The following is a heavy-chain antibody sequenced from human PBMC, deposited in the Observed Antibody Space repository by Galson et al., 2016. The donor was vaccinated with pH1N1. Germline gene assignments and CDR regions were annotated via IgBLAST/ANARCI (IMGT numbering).Heavy chain of an antibody. CDR1: GFPFSHYY. V-gene: IGHV3-11*01. J-gene: IGHJ3*01. CDR3: SRDHFGWAFDV. Sequence: SLRLSCAASGFPFSHYYMGWIRQAPGKGLEWISYISGSDTTIYYADSVRGRFTISRDNAQNSLYLHMNSQGAEATAVYYCSRDHFGWAFDVWGQGTMVTVSP. D-gene: IGHD3-10*01. CDR2: ISGSDTTI.